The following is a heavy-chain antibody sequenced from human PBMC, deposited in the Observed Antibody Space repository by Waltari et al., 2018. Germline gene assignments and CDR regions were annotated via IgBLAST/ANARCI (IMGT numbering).Heavy chain of an antibody. CDR2: IIPIFGTA. J-gene: IGHJ6*02. Sequence: QVQLVQSGAEVKKPGSSVKVSCKASGGTFSRYAISWVRQAPGQGLEWMGGIIPIFGTANYAQKFQGRVTITADESTSTAYMELSSLRSEDTAVYYCARAGMVKGVPLYYYYGMDVWGQGTTVTVSS. V-gene: IGHV1-69*01. CDR1: GGTFSRYA. CDR3: ARAGMVKGVPLYYYYGMDV. D-gene: IGHD3-3*01.